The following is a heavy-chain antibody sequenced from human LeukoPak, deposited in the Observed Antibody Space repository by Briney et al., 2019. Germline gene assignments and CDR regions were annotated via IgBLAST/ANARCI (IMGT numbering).Heavy chain of an antibody. CDR3: ARGPYDSSGYYYTDPRFQH. D-gene: IGHD3-22*01. CDR1: GGSMSSYY. Sequence: PSETLSLTCTVSGGSMSSYYWSWIRQSPGKGLEWIGYIYYSGSTNYNPSLKSRVTISVDTSKNQFSLKLSSVTAVDTAVYYCARGPYDSSGYYYTDPRFQHWGQGTLVTVSS. CDR2: IYYSGST. V-gene: IGHV4-59*01. J-gene: IGHJ1*01.